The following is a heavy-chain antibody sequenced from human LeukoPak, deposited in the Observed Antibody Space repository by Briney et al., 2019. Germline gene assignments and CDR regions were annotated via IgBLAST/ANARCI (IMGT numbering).Heavy chain of an antibody. V-gene: IGHV4-4*07. CDR2: IYTSGST. D-gene: IGHD6-13*01. CDR1: GGSISSYY. CDR3: ARQRRGLAAAVIGTMDV. Sequence: SETLSLTCTVSGGSISSYYWSWIRQPAGKGLEWIGRIYTSGSTNYNPSLKSRVTMSVDTSKNQFSLKLSSVTAADTAVYYCARQRRGLAAAVIGTMDVWGKGTTVTVSS. J-gene: IGHJ6*03.